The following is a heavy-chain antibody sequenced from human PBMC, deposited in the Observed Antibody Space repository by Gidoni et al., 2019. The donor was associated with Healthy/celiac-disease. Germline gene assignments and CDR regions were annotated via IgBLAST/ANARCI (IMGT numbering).Heavy chain of an antibody. D-gene: IGHD6-19*01. CDR1: GGSISSSSYY. Sequence: QLQLPESGPGLVKPSETLSLTCTVSGGSISSSSYYWGWLRQPPGKGLEWIGSIYYSGSTYYNPSLKSRVTISVDTSKTQFSLKLSSVTAADTAVYYCARGIAVAGTDYWGQGTLVTVSS. J-gene: IGHJ4*02. CDR3: ARGIAVAGTDY. V-gene: IGHV4-39*01. CDR2: IYYSGST.